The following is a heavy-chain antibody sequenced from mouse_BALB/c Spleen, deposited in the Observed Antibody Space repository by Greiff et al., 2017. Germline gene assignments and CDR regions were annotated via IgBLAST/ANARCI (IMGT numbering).Heavy chain of an antibody. CDR1: GFTFSSYA. D-gene: IGHD1-1*01. J-gene: IGHJ4*01. CDR2: ISSGGSYT. CDR3: ARHDYGVYYAMDY. Sequence: EVKLMESGGGLVKPGGSLKLSCAASGFTFSSYAMSWVRQTPEKRLEWVATISSGGSYTYYPDSVKGRFTISRDNAKNTLYLQMSSLRSEDTAMYYCARHDYGVYYAMDYWGQGTSVTVSS. V-gene: IGHV5-9-3*01.